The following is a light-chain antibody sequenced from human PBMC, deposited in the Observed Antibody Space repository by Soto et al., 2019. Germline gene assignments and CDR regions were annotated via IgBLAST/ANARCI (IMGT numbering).Light chain of an antibody. J-gene: IGKJ1*01. Sequence: DIQMTQSPSSLSASVGDRVTITCRASQSISSYLNWYQQKPGKAPKLLIYAASSLQSGVPSRFSGSASGSDFTLTISSLQPEDFATYYCKHSDSTLWTFGQGTKVEIK. CDR2: AAS. CDR1: QSISSY. V-gene: IGKV1-39*01. CDR3: KHSDSTLWT.